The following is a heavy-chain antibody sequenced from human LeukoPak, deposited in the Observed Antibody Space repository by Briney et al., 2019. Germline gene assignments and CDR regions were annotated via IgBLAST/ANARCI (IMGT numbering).Heavy chain of an antibody. CDR1: GYTFTGYY. D-gene: IGHD2-21*01. J-gene: IGHJ2*01. CDR3: ATDRLWRHWYFDL. V-gene: IGHV1-2*02. CDR2: INPNSGGT. Sequence: ASVKVSCKASGYTFTGYYMHWVRQAPGQGLEWMGWINPNSGGTNYAQKFQGRVTMTRDTSISTAYMELSRLRSDDTAVYYCATDRLWRHWYFDLWGRGTLVTVSS.